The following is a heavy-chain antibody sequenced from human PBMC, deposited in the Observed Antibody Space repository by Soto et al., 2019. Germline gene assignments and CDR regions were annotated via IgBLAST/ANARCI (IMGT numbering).Heavy chain of an antibody. CDR3: ARASFSYCSSTSCYGRAYYCYYMDV. CDR2: ISSSGSTI. Sequence: GGSLRLSCAASGFTFSDYYMSWIRQAPGKGLEWVSYISSSGSTIYYADSVKGRFTISRDNAKNSLYLQMNSLRAEDTAVYYCARASFSYCSSTSCYGRAYYCYYMDVWGKGTTVTVSS. V-gene: IGHV3-11*01. CDR1: GFTFSDYY. D-gene: IGHD2-2*01. J-gene: IGHJ6*03.